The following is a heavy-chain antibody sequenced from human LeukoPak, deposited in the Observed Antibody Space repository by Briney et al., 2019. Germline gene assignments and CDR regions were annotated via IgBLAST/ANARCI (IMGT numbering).Heavy chain of an antibody. CDR1: GGSISSSSYY. D-gene: IGHD3-22*01. V-gene: IGHV4-39*01. Sequence: PSETLSLTCTVSGGSISSSSYYWGWIRQPPGKGLEWIGSIYYSGSTYYNPSLKSRVTISVDTSKNRFSLKLSSVTAADTAVYYCASPTYYYDSSGYPPLHYYMDVWGKGTTVTVS. J-gene: IGHJ6*03. CDR2: IYYSGST. CDR3: ASPTYYYDSSGYPPLHYYMDV.